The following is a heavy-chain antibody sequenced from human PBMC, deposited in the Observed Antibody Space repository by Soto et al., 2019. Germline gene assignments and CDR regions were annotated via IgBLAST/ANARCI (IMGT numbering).Heavy chain of an antibody. D-gene: IGHD3-3*01. CDR1: GFTFSSYG. J-gene: IGHJ5*02. CDR2: ISYDGSNK. Sequence: GGSLRLSCAASGFTFSSYGMHWVRQAPGKGLEWVAVISYDGSNKYYADSVKGRFTISRDNSKNTLYLQMNSLRAEDTAVYYCAKDRSGGYYGGNWFDPWGQGTLVTVSS. V-gene: IGHV3-30*18. CDR3: AKDRSGGYYGGNWFDP.